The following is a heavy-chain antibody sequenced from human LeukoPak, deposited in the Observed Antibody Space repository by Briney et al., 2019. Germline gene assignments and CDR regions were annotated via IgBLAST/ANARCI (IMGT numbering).Heavy chain of an antibody. D-gene: IGHD2-15*01. CDR2: IDSSSDTI. J-gene: IGHJ4*02. CDR3: ARAGYCSRGTCYSGDY. V-gene: IGHV3-48*01. Sequence: GGSLRLSCAASGFTFSSYSMNWVRQAPGKGLEWVSYIDSSSDTIYYADSVKGRFTISRDNAKNSLYLQMNSLRAEDTAVYYCARAGYCSRGTCYSGDYWGQGTLVTVSS. CDR1: GFTFSSYS.